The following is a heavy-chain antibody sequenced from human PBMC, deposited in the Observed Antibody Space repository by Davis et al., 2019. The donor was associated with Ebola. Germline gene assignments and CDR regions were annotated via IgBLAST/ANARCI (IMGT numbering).Heavy chain of an antibody. CDR3: ARQHRVTRPLDL. CDR2: LNPRGNT. CDR1: GGSFSDYS. V-gene: IGHV4-34*01. J-gene: IGHJ5*02. Sequence: MPSETLSLTCAVYGGSFSDYSWTWIRQPPGKGLQWIGELNPRGNTTYDASLRSRVTISLDTSQNQFSLNLSSVTAADTALYYCARQHRVTRPLDLWGQGTLVTVSS.